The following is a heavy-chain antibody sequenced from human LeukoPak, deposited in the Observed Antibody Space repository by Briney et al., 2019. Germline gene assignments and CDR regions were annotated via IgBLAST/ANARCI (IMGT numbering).Heavy chain of an antibody. Sequence: GGSLRLSCAASGFTFSSYGMHWVRQAPGKGLEWVAVISYDGSNKYYADSVKGRFTISRDNSKNTLSLQVSSLRTEDTAVYYCAKDRYSYAFEYSDSWGQGTLVTVSS. CDR2: ISYDGSNK. CDR3: AKDRYSYAFEYSDS. V-gene: IGHV3-30*18. CDR1: GFTFSSYG. J-gene: IGHJ4*02. D-gene: IGHD5-18*01.